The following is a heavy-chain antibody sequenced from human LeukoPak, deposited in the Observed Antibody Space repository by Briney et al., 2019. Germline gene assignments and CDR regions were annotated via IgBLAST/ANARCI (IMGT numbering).Heavy chain of an antibody. V-gene: IGHV4-39*07. J-gene: IGHJ5*02. Sequence: PSETLSLTCSVSGGSVSSSSYYWSWIRQPPGKGLEWIGEINHSGSTNYNPSLKSRVTISVDTSKNQFSLKLSSVTAADTAVYYCARDGSSGWFPRKHYNWFDPWGQGTLVTVSS. CDR3: ARDGSSGWFPRKHYNWFDP. CDR1: GGSVSSSSYY. D-gene: IGHD6-19*01. CDR2: INHSGST.